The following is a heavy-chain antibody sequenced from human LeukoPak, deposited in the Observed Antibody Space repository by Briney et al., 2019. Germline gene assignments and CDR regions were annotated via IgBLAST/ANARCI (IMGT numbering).Heavy chain of an antibody. CDR1: GGSISSYY. CDR3: ARARGGWFGELQAFDY. V-gene: IGHV4-59*01. D-gene: IGHD3-10*01. Sequence: SETLSLTCTVSGGSISSYYWSWIRQPPGKGLEWIGYIYYSGSTNYNPSLKSRVTISVDTSKNQFSLKLSSVTAADTAVYYCARARGGWFGELQAFDYWGQGTLVTVSS. CDR2: IYYSGST. J-gene: IGHJ4*02.